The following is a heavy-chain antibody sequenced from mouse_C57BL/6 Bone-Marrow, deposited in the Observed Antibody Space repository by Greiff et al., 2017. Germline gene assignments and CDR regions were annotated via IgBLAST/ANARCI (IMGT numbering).Heavy chain of an antibody. CDR3: ARGVNGCGPFAY. J-gene: IGHJ3*01. Sequence: VQLQQPGAELVKPGASVKLSCKASGYTFTSYWMHWVKQRPGQGLEWIGMIHPNSGSTNYTEKFKSKDTLTVDKSSSTAYMQLSSLTSEDSAVYYCARGVNGCGPFAYWGQGTLVTVSA. CDR2: IHPNSGST. V-gene: IGHV1-64*01. D-gene: IGHD2-2*01. CDR1: GYTFTSYW.